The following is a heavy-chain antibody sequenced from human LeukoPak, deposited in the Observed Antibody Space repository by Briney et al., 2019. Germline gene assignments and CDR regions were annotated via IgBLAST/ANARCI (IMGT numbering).Heavy chain of an antibody. Sequence: GESLKISCKGSGYSFTSYWIGWVRQMPGKGLEWMGIIYPGDSDTRYSPSFQGQVTISADKSISTAYLQWSSLKASDTAMYYCARQSRSGGSCPLGWFDYWGQGTLVTVSS. D-gene: IGHD2-15*01. CDR3: ARQSRSGGSCPLGWFDY. CDR1: GYSFTSYW. CDR2: IYPGDSDT. V-gene: IGHV5-51*01. J-gene: IGHJ4*02.